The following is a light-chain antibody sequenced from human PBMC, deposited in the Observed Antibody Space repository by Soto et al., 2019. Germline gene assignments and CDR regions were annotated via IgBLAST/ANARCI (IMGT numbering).Light chain of an antibody. Sequence: IVMTQSPATLSVSPGERATLSCRASQSVSSNLAWYQQKPGQAPRLLIYDASTKATGIPARFSGSGSGTDFTLTISSLEPEDFAVYYCQHRSNWPRLTFGGGTKVDIK. V-gene: IGKV3-11*01. J-gene: IGKJ4*01. CDR3: QHRSNWPRLT. CDR2: DAS. CDR1: QSVSSN.